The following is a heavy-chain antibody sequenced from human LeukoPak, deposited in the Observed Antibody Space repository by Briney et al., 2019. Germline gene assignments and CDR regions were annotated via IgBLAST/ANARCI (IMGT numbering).Heavy chain of an antibody. Sequence: GGSLRLSCAASGFTFSSYAMHWVRQAPGKGLEWVAVISYDGSNKYYADSVKGRFTISRDNSKNTLYLQMNSLRAEDTAVYYCARVGGRGGPGDLYYFEYWGQRTLGTVSS. CDR1: GFTFSSYA. V-gene: IGHV3-30-3*01. J-gene: IGHJ4*02. CDR2: ISYDGSNK. CDR3: ARVGGRGGPGDLYYFEY. D-gene: IGHD4-17*01.